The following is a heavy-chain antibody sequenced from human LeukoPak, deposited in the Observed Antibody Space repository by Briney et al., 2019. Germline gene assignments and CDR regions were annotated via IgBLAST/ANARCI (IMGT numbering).Heavy chain of an antibody. CDR1: GGSISSGDYY. Sequence: SETLPLTCTVSGGSISSGDYYWSWLRQPPGKGREWIGYIYYSGSTYYNPSLKSRVTISVDTSKNQFSLKLSSVTAADTAVYYCARVNYYYYYMDVWGKGTTVTVSS. V-gene: IGHV4-30-4*08. J-gene: IGHJ6*03. CDR3: ARVNYYYYYMDV. CDR2: IYYSGST.